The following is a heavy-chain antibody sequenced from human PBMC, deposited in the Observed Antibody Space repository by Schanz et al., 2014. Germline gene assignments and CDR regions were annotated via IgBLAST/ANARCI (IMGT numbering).Heavy chain of an antibody. CDR2: IIPSLGLA. CDR3: ARYRYTGYEFYA. CDR1: GGTFSSFG. Sequence: VQLEQSGAEVKKPGSSVKVSCKASGGTFSSFGINWVRQAPGQGLEWMGRIIPSLGLAKYEQKFQDKVTITADTSTNTAYVELWSLRSDDTAVYYYARYRYTGYEFYAWGQGTLVTVSS. D-gene: IGHD5-12*01. V-gene: IGHV1-69*02. J-gene: IGHJ1*01.